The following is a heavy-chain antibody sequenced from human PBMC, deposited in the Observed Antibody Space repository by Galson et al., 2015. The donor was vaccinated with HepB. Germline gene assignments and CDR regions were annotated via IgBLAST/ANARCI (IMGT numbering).Heavy chain of an antibody. V-gene: IGHV3-30*04. J-gene: IGHJ6*02. CDR3: ASMVRGVMDV. D-gene: IGHD3-10*01. CDR1: GFTFSSYA. Sequence: SLRLSCAASGFTFSSYAMHWVRQAPGKGLEWVAVISYDGSNKYYADSVKGRFTISRDNSKNTLYLQMNSLRAEDTAVYYCASMVRGVMDVWGQGTTVTVSS. CDR2: ISYDGSNK.